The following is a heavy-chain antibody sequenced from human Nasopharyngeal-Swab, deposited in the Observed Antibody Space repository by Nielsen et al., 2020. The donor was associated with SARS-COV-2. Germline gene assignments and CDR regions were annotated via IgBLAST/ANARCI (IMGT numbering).Heavy chain of an antibody. CDR1: GYTFTRYA. V-gene: IGHV7-4-1*02. Sequence: ASVKVSCKASGYTFTRYAMNWVRQAPGQGLEWMGWINTNTGNPTYAQGFTGRFVFSLDTSVSTAYLQISSLKAEDTAVYYCASGQLLLYTTSYYYYYGMDVRGKGTTVTVSS. D-gene: IGHD2-2*01. J-gene: IGHJ6*04. CDR2: INTNTGNP. CDR3: ASGQLLLYTTSYYYYYGMDV.